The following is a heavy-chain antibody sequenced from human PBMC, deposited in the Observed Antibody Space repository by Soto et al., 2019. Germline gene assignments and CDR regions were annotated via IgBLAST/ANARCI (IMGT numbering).Heavy chain of an antibody. CDR2: IYYSGST. CDR1: GGSISSSSYY. J-gene: IGHJ4*02. V-gene: IGHV4-39*01. D-gene: IGHD6-19*01. CDR3: ARHHRDSSGWQTADFDY. Sequence: SETLSLTCTVSGGSISSSSYYWGWIRQPPGKGLEWIGSIYYSGSTYYNPSLKSRVTISVDTSKNQFSLKLSSVTAADTAVYYCARHHRDSSGWQTADFDYWGQGTLVTVSS.